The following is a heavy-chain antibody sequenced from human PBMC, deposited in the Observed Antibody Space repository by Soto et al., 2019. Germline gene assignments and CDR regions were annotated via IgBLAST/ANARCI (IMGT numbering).Heavy chain of an antibody. CDR3: ARAPITIFGVVPPPAFLDY. D-gene: IGHD3-3*01. CDR2: IIPILGIA. V-gene: IGHV1-69*10. CDR1: GGTFSSYA. Sequence: ASVKVSCKASGGTFSSYAIGWVRQAPGQGLEWMGGIIPILGIANNAQKFQGRLTITADKSTSTAYMELSSLRSEDTAVYYCARAPITIFGVVPPPAFLDYWGQGTLVTVSS. J-gene: IGHJ4*02.